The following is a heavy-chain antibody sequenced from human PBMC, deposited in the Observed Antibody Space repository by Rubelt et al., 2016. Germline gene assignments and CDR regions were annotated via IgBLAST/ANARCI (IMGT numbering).Heavy chain of an antibody. CDR1: GDSVSSNNAA. CDR2: TYYRSRWYN. J-gene: IGHJ4*02. CDR3: AREVTGAWDY. D-gene: IGHD2-21*02. Sequence: QVQLQQSGPGLLKPSQTLTFTCAISGDSVSSNNAAWHWIRQSPSRGLEWLGRTYYRSRWYNDYAVSVKSRIIINPATSKNQFPLQLSAVTPEDTAWYFCAREVTGAWDYWGQGTLVTVSS. V-gene: IGHV6-1*01.